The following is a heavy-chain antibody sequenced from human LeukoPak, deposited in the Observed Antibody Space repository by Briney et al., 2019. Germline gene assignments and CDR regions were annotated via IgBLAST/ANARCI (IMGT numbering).Heavy chain of an antibody. CDR1: GGSFSGYY. V-gene: IGHV4-34*01. CDR3: ASTIFGVVSYYYFDY. J-gene: IGHJ4*02. CDR2: INHSGST. D-gene: IGHD3-3*01. Sequence: PSETLSLTCAVYGGSFSGYYWSWIRQPPGKGLEWIGEINHSGSTNYNPSLKSRVTISVDTSKNQFSLKLSSVTAADTAVYYCASTIFGVVSYYYFDYWGQGTLVTVSS.